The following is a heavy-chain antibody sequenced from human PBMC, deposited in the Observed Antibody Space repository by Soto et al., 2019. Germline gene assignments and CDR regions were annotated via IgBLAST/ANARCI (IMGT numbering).Heavy chain of an antibody. V-gene: IGHV5-51*01. CDR3: ARSPSGLLAFDY. CDR2: IFPGESDT. Sequence: GESLKISCKGSGYSFTSHLIGWVRQMPGKGLECMGIIFPGESDTRYSPSFQGQVTISADKSISTAYLQWSSLQASDTAMYYCARSPSGLLAFDYWGQGTLVTVSS. J-gene: IGHJ4*02. D-gene: IGHD2-15*01. CDR1: GYSFTSHL.